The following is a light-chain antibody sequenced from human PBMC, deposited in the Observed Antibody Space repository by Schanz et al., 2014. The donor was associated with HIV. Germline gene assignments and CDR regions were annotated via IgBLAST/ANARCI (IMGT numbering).Light chain of an antibody. Sequence: SALTQPPSASGSPGQSVTISCTGTSSDVGGYNHVSWYQQHPGKAPKLMIYEVIKRPSGVPDRFSGSKSGSTASLTVSGLQAEDEADYYCQSFDSSLSGSNVVFGGGTKLTVL. CDR1: SSDVGGYNH. V-gene: IGLV2-8*01. CDR3: QSFDSSLSGSNVV. J-gene: IGLJ2*01. CDR2: EVI.